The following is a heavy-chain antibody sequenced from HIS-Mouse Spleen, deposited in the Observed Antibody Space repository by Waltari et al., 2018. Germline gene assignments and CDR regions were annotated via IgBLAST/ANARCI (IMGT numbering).Heavy chain of an antibody. CDR1: GFTFSSYD. CDR3: ARGYSNYVPYFDY. D-gene: IGHD4-4*01. J-gene: IGHJ4*02. Sequence: EVQLVESGGGLVQPGGSLRLSCAASGFTFSSYDMHGVRQGTGKGLEWVSAIGTAGDTYYPGSVKGRFTISRENAKNSLYLQMNSLRAGDTAVYYCARGYSNYVPYFDYWGQGTLVTVSS. V-gene: IGHV3-13*01. CDR2: IGTAGDT.